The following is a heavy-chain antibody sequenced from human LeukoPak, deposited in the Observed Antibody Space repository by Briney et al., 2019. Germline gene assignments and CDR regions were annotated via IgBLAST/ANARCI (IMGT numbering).Heavy chain of an antibody. Sequence: MASETLSLTCSVSGGSISSSSFYWGWIRQPPGKGLEWIGSISYTGSTYYNPSLKSRVTISVDTSKNQFSLRLNSVTAADTAVYYCARRTTVTTGDAFDVWGQGTMVTVSS. J-gene: IGHJ3*01. V-gene: IGHV4-39*01. D-gene: IGHD4-17*01. CDR3: ARRTTVTTGDAFDV. CDR2: ISYTGST. CDR1: GGSISSSSFY.